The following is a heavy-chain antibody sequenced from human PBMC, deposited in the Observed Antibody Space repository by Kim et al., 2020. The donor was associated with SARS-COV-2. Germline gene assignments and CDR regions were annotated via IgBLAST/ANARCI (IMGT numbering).Heavy chain of an antibody. D-gene: IGHD5-12*01. Sequence: SGQGQFTISRESSKNTLYLQMNSLRAEDTAVYYCARAYEDIVATIGAGDYWGQGTLVTVSS. V-gene: IGHV3-30*01. CDR3: ARAYEDIVATIGAGDY. J-gene: IGHJ4*02.